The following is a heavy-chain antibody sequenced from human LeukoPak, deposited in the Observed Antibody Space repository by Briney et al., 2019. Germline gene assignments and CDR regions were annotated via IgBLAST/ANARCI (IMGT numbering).Heavy chain of an antibody. CDR1: GYTFTGYY. D-gene: IGHD3-22*01. CDR3: ARGRNYYDSSGYYSYYFDY. V-gene: IGHV1-69*06. J-gene: IGHJ4*02. CDR2: IIPIFGTA. Sequence: SVKVSCKASGYTFTGYYMHWVRQAPGQGLEWMGGIIPIFGTANYAQKFQGRVTITADKSTSTAYMELSSLRSEDTAVYYCARGRNYYDSSGYYSYYFDYWGQGTLVTVSS.